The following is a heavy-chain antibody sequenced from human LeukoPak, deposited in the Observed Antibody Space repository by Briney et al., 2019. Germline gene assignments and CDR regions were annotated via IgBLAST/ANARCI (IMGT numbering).Heavy chain of an antibody. J-gene: IGHJ4*02. CDR1: GFTFVVYY. V-gene: IGHV3-11*04. Sequence: RGSLRLSCAASGFTFVVYYMSWIRQAQGKGLEWVSYISSSGSTLYYADPLKGRIAISRDNAKNSLYLQMNSLRVEDTAVYYCARDPLWGRGYSYGYFDYWGQGTLLTVSS. CDR2: ISSSGSTL. D-gene: IGHD5-18*01. CDR3: ARDPLWGRGYSYGYFDY.